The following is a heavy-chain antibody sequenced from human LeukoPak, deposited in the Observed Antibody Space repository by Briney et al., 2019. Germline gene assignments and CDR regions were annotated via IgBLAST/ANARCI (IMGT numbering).Heavy chain of an antibody. Sequence: ASVTVSCKASGYTFTGYGISWVRQAPGQGVEGMGWISAYNGNKNYVQKFQGRVTIPTDTSTNTAYMELRSLRSDDTAVYYCARDCSSTSCYAPTYYYYYAIDVWGQGTTVTVSS. D-gene: IGHD2-2*01. CDR3: ARDCSSTSCYAPTYYYYYAIDV. J-gene: IGHJ6*02. CDR1: GYTFTGYG. CDR2: ISAYNGNK. V-gene: IGHV1-18*01.